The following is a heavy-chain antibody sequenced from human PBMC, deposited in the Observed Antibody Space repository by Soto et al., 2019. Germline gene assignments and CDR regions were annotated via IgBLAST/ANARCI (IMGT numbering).Heavy chain of an antibody. D-gene: IGHD2-15*01. V-gene: IGHV4-39*01. CDR3: ARHTLGSDY. Sequence: SETLSLTCTVSGGSIISSSYYWGWIRQPPGKGLEWIGSIYYSGSTYYNPSLKSRVTISVDTSKNQFSLKLSSVTAADTAVYYCARHTLGSDYWGQGTLVTVSS. J-gene: IGHJ4*02. CDR2: IYYSGST. CDR1: GGSIISSSYY.